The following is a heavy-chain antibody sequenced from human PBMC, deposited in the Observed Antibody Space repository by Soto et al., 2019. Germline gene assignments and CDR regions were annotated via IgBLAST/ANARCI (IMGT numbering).Heavy chain of an antibody. CDR3: ARGDKNYYYYYMDV. V-gene: IGHV3-48*01. Sequence: PGGSLRLSCAASGFTFSSYSMNWVRQAPGKGLEWVSYISSSSSTIYYADSVKGRFTISRDNAKNSLYLQMNSLRAEDTAVYYCARGDKNYYYYYMDVRGKGTTVTGSS. CDR2: ISSSSSTI. CDR1: GFTFSSYS. J-gene: IGHJ6*03.